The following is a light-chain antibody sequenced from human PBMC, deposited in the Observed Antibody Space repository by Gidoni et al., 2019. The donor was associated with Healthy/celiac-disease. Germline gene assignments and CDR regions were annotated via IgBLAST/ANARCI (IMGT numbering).Light chain of an antibody. CDR1: SSDVGGYNY. CDR3: SSYTSSSTRI. V-gene: IGLV2-14*03. J-gene: IGLJ2*01. CDR2: DVT. Sequence: QSALTQPASVPGSPGQSITISCTGTSSDVGGYNYVSWYQQHPGKAPKLMIFDVTNRPPGVSNRFSGSKSGNTASLTISGLQAEDEADYYCSSYTSSSTRIFGGGTKLTVL.